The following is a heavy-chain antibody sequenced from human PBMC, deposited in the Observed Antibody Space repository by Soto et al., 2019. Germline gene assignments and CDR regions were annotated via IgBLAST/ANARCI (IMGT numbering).Heavy chain of an antibody. Sequence: SQTLSLTCAISGDSVSSNSVAWNWIRQSPSRGLEWLGRTYYRSKWYSDYAVSVKSRITISPDTSKNQFSLQLNSVTPEDTAVYXCARDRTVELATIDHDYWGQGTLVTVSS. CDR1: GDSVSSNSVA. CDR2: TYYRSKWYS. D-gene: IGHD5-12*01. J-gene: IGHJ4*02. CDR3: ARDRTVELATIDHDY. V-gene: IGHV6-1*01.